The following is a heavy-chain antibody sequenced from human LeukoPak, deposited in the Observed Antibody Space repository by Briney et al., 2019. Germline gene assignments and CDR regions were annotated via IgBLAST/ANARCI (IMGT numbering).Heavy chain of an antibody. CDR1: GFTFSSYA. CDR3: AKDPRGIAAKPYYYYGMDV. J-gene: IGHJ6*02. CDR2: ISGSGGST. V-gene: IGHV3-23*01. D-gene: IGHD6-25*01. Sequence: GGSLRLSCAASGFTFSSYAMSWVRQAPGEGLEWVSAISGSGGSTYYADSVKGRFTISRDNSTNTLYLQMNSLRAEDTAVYYCAKDPRGIAAKPYYYYGMDVWGQGTTVTVS.